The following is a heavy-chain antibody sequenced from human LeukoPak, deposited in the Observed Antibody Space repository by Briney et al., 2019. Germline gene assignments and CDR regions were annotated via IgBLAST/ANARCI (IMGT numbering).Heavy chain of an antibody. J-gene: IGHJ4*02. D-gene: IGHD3-22*01. CDR1: GFTFSSFA. CDR2: ISSSGSGT. V-gene: IGHV3-21*01. Sequence: GGSLRLSCAASGFTFSSFAMSWVRQAPGKGLEWVSTISSSGSGTYYADSVKGRFTISRDNAKNSLYLQMNSLRAEDTAVYYCARDYYDSSGPSNDYWGQGTLVTVSS. CDR3: ARDYYDSSGPSNDY.